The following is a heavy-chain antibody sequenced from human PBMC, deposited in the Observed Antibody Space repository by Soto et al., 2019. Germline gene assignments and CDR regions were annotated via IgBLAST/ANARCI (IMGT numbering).Heavy chain of an antibody. D-gene: IGHD3-10*01. J-gene: IGHJ4*02. V-gene: IGHV3-30-3*01. CDR2: ISYDGSNK. CDR3: ARSQRTLVMVRDAVGY. CDR1: GFTFSSYA. Sequence: QVQLVESGGGVVQPGRSLRLSCAASGFTFSSYAMHWVRQAPGKGLEWVAVISYDGSNKYYADSVKGRFTISRDNSKNTLYLQMNSLRAEDTAVYYCARSQRTLVMVRDAVGYWGQGTLVTVSS.